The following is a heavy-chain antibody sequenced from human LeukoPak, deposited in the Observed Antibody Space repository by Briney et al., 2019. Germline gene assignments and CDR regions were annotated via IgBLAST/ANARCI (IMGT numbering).Heavy chain of an antibody. D-gene: IGHD2-2*01. CDR3: AKDLSGICSSTSCRDAFDI. CDR2: FDPEDGET. V-gene: IGHV1-24*01. J-gene: IGHJ3*02. CDR1: GYTLTELP. Sequence: GASVKVSCKVSGYTLTELPMHWVRQAPGKGLEWMGGFDPEDGETIYAQKFQGRVTMTEDTSTDTAYMELSSLRAEDTAVYYCAKDLSGICSSTSCRDAFDIWGQGTMVTVSS.